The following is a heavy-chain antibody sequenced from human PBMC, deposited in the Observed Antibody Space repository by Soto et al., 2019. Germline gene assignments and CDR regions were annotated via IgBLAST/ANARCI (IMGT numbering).Heavy chain of an antibody. CDR1: GFTFSSYG. J-gene: IGHJ5*02. D-gene: IGHD3-10*01. V-gene: IGHV3-23*01. Sequence: EVQLLESGGGLVQPGGSLRLSCAGTGFTFSSYGMSWVRQAPGKGLEWVSTIRGSAGNANYADSVKGRVTISRDDSTSTVHLQMNSLRPDDTAVYYCAKHLWCGASVFDPWGQGTLVVVSS. CDR2: IRGSAGNA. CDR3: AKHLWCGASVFDP.